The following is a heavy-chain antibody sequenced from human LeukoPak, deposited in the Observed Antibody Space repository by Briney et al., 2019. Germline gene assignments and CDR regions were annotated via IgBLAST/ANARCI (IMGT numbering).Heavy chain of an antibody. Sequence: GGSLRLSCAASGFNFPNYVMSWVRQAPGKGLEWVSYISSGSRTIYYADSVKGRFTISRDNAKNSLYLQMNSLRDEDTAVYYCARAHQDYVWGSPDYWGQGTLVTVSS. CDR1: GFNFPNYV. CDR2: ISSGSRTI. J-gene: IGHJ4*02. D-gene: IGHD3-16*01. V-gene: IGHV3-48*02. CDR3: ARAHQDYVWGSPDY.